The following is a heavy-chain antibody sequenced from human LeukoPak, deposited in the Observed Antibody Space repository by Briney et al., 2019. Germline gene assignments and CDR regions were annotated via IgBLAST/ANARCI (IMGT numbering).Heavy chain of an antibody. CDR2: ISAYNGGT. J-gene: IGHJ4*02. Sequence: GASVKVSCKASGYTFTSYGISWVRQAPGQGLEWMGWISAYNGGTNYAQKFQGRVTMTRDTSISTAYMELSRLRSDDTAVYYCARGTSLLSLVDWGQGTLVTVSS. CDR3: ARGTSLLSLVD. D-gene: IGHD2/OR15-2a*01. V-gene: IGHV1-18*01. CDR1: GYTFTSYG.